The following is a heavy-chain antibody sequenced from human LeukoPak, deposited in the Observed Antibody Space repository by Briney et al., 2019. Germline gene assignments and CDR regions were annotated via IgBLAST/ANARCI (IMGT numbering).Heavy chain of an antibody. CDR3: ARGIAAAGTLPSRFDP. V-gene: IGHV1-69*05. D-gene: IGHD6-13*01. Sequence: SVKVSCKASGGTFSSYAISWVRQAPGQGLEWMGGIIPIFGTANYAQKFQGRVTITTDESTSTAYMELSSLGSEDTAVYYCARGIAAAGTLPSRFDPWGQGTLVTVSS. J-gene: IGHJ5*02. CDR1: GGTFSSYA. CDR2: IIPIFGTA.